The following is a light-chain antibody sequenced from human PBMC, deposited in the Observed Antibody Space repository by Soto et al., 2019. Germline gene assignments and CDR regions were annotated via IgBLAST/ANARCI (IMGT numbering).Light chain of an antibody. Sequence: DIPLTQSPSFLSASVGDTVTITCRASQAISSYLAWYQQKPGEAPKVLIHTASTLESGVPPWFSGSGSGTPFTPPTSTLQPEDFSTFYCQHLDSWPPISFGQGTRLEIK. CDR2: TAS. J-gene: IGKJ5*01. V-gene: IGKV1-9*01. CDR3: QHLDSWPPIS. CDR1: QAISSY.